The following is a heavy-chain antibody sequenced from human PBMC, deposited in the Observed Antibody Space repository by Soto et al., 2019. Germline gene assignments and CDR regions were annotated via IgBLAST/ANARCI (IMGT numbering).Heavy chain of an antibody. Sequence: GGSLRLSCAASGFSFSSYGMEWVRLAPGKGLEWVAATTYDGGIKHYVDSVKGRFTIPRGNSKNTLYLQMNSLRVEDTATYYCAGALENPYFYYGLNVWGQGTTVTVSS. CDR2: TTYDGGIK. D-gene: IGHD1-1*01. CDR1: GFSFSSYG. CDR3: AGALENPYFYYGLNV. V-gene: IGHV3-30*03. J-gene: IGHJ6*02.